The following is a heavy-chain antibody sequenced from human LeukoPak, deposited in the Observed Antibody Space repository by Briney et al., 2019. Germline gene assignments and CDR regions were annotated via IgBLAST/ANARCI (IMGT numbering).Heavy chain of an antibody. D-gene: IGHD4-11*01. CDR2: ISAYNGNT. V-gene: IGHV1-18*01. Sequence: ASVKVSCKASGGTFSSYAISWVRQAPGQGLEWMGWISAYNGNTNYAQKLQGRVTMTTDTSTSTAYMELRSLRSDDTAVYYCARDSAVATRKFDPWGQGTLVTVSS. CDR1: GGTFSSYA. J-gene: IGHJ5*02. CDR3: ARDSAVATRKFDP.